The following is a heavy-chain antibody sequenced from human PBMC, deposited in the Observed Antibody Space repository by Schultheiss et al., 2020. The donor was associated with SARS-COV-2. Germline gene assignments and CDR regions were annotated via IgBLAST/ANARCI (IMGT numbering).Heavy chain of an antibody. CDR3: ARQGIWDGMDV. J-gene: IGHJ6*02. CDR2: ISWNSGSI. Sequence: SLKISCAASGFTFSSYAMHWVRQAPGKGLEWVSGISWNSGSIGYADSVKGRFTISRDNSKNTLYLQMNSLRAEDTAVYYCARQGIWDGMDVWGQGTTVTVSS. D-gene: IGHD2-15*01. CDR1: GFTFSSYA. V-gene: IGHV3-9*01.